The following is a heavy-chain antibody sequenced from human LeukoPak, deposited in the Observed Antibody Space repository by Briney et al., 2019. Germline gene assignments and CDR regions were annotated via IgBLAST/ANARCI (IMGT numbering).Heavy chain of an antibody. D-gene: IGHD3-9*01. J-gene: IGHJ4*02. V-gene: IGHV4-59*01. CDR2: IYYSRST. CDR3: ARVRYYDMLTGYYGDGYFDY. Sequence: SETLSLTCTVSGGSISSYYWSWLRQPPGKGLEWIGYIYYSRSTHYNPSLKSRVTISVDTSKNQFSLKLSSVTAADTAVYYCARVRYYDMLTGYYGDGYFDYWGQGTLVTVSS. CDR1: GGSISSYY.